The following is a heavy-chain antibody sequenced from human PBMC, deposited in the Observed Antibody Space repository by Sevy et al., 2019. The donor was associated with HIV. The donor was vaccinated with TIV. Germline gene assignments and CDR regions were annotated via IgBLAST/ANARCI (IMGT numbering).Heavy chain of an antibody. J-gene: IGHJ4*02. D-gene: IGHD6-13*01. CDR2: TRNKADSYTT. V-gene: IGHV3-72*01. CDR1: GFTFSDHY. CDR3: ATHAGIAAAGRVFDY. Sequence: GGSLRLSCAASGFTFSDHYMEWVRQAPGKGLEWVGRTRNKADSYTTEYAASVKGRFTISRDDSKNVLYLQMNSLKTEDRAVYYCATHAGIAAAGRVFDYWGQGSLVTVSS.